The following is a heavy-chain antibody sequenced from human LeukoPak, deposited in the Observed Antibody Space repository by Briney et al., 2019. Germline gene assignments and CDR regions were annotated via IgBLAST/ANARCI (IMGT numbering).Heavy chain of an antibody. Sequence: PSGTLSLTCTASGASISSYYWNWIRQAPRKGLEWIGDIYYSGTTSYNPSLKPRVTMSVDTSKNQFSLKLSSVTAADTAVYYCTRYYYDSSGYYYGTWGQGTLVTVSS. CDR3: TRYYYDSSGYYYGT. J-gene: IGHJ5*02. D-gene: IGHD3-22*01. CDR1: GASISSYY. CDR2: IYYSGTT. V-gene: IGHV4-59*01.